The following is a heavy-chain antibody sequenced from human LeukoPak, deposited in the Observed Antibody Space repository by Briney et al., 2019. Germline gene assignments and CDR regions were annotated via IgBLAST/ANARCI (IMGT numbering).Heavy chain of an antibody. Sequence: TSETLSLTCAVYGGSFSGYYWSWIRQPPGKGLEWIGEINHSGSTYYNPSLKSRVTISVDTSKNQFSLKLSSVTAADTAVYYCARADYSSTWSHDYYYMDVWGKGTTATVSS. J-gene: IGHJ6*03. D-gene: IGHD6-13*01. CDR3: ARADYSSTWSHDYYYMDV. V-gene: IGHV4-34*01. CDR1: GGSFSGYY. CDR2: INHSGST.